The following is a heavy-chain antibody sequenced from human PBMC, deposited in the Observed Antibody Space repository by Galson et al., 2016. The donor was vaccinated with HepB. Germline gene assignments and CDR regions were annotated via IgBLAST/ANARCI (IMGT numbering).Heavy chain of an antibody. V-gene: IGHV3-33*08. CDR1: GFTFISYA. CDR2: IWYDGSKK. Sequence: SLRLSCAVSGFTFISYAMSWVRQAPGKGLEWVAFIWYDGSKKYYADSVKGRFTISRDNSKNTLYLQMNRLRVEDTAIYYCARAHWGVVSIEWNYFDYWGQGALVTVSS. D-gene: IGHD3-3*01. CDR3: ARAHWGVVSIEWNYFDY. J-gene: IGHJ4*02.